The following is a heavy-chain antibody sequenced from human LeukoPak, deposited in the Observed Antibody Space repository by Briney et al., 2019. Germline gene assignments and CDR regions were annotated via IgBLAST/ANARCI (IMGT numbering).Heavy chain of an antibody. CDR3: ARARGSNVYYDSERGPFDY. CDR2: IIPIFGTA. CDR1: GGTFSSYA. V-gene: IGHV1-69*13. D-gene: IGHD3-22*01. J-gene: IGHJ4*02. Sequence: GASVKVSCKASGGTFSSYAISWVRQAPGQGLEWMGGIIPIFGTANYAQKFQGRVTITADESTSTAYMELSSLRSEDTAVYYCARARGSNVYYDSERGPFDYWGQGTLVTVSS.